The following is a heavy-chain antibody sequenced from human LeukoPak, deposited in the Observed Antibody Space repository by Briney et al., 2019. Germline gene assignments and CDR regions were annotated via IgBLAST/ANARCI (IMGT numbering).Heavy chain of an antibody. CDR3: ARVSPYYDSSGFIDY. CDR1: VESLSRKSAA. J-gene: IGHJ4*02. CDR2: TYYRAEWYT. Sequence: SQTLSLTCAISVESLSRKSAAWSWIRESPSGSVEWRGGTYYRAEWYTESPVSVKSRITMNPDTPKNQSSLRLNSLAPEDTAVYYCARVSPYYDSSGFIDYWGQGTLGTVSS. V-gene: IGHV6-1*01. D-gene: IGHD3-22*01.